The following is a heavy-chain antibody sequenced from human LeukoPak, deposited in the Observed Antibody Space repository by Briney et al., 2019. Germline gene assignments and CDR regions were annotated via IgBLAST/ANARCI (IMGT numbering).Heavy chain of an antibody. CDR2: ISGSGGST. J-gene: IGHJ3*02. CDR3: AKAAGRYCSGGSCYYGAFDI. CDR1: GFTFSSYA. D-gene: IGHD2-15*01. V-gene: IGHV3-23*01. Sequence: PGGSLRLSCAASGFTFSSYAMSWVRQAPGKGLEWVSAISGSGGSTYYADSVKGRFTISRDNSKNTLYLQMNSLRAEDTAVHYCAKAAGRYCSGGSCYYGAFDIWGQGTMVTVSS.